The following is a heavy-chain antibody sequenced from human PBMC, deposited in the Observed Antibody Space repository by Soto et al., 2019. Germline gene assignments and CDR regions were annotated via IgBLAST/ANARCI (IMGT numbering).Heavy chain of an antibody. J-gene: IGHJ5*02. CDR1: GFTFSDYY. V-gene: IGHV3-11*04. Sequence: QVQLVESGGGLVKPGGSLRLSCAASGFTFSDYYMTWIRQAPGKGLEWVSYISSSGAGIYYADSVKGRFTISRDNAKKSLYLQMNSLRAEDTAVYYCAKDLTIFGVVDRYNWFDPWGQGTLVTVSS. CDR3: AKDLTIFGVVDRYNWFDP. CDR2: ISSSGAGI. D-gene: IGHD3-3*01.